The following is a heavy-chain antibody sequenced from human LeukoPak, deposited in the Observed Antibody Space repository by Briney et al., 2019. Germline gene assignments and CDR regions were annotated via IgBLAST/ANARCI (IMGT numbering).Heavy chain of an antibody. CDR1: GGTFSSYA. D-gene: IGHD3-10*01. CDR3: AHSHGVVWFGEWVLHYYMDV. CDR2: IIPIFGTA. V-gene: IGHV1-69*06. J-gene: IGHJ6*03. Sequence: ASVKVSCKASGGTFSSYAISWVRQAPGQGLEWMGGIIPIFGTANYAQKFQGRVTITADKSTSTAYMELSSLRSEDTAVYYCAHSHGVVWFGEWVLHYYMDVWGKGTTVTVSS.